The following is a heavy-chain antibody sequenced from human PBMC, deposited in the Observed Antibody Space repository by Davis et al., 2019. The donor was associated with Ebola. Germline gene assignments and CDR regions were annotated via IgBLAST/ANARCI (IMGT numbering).Heavy chain of an antibody. Sequence: PGGSLRLSCAASGFTFSSYWMSWVRQAPGKGLEWVANIKQDGSEKYYVDSVKGRFTISRDNAKNSLYLQMNSLRAEDTAVYYCARDKGPNYGDPDYWGQGTLVTVSS. J-gene: IGHJ4*02. CDR3: ARDKGPNYGDPDY. CDR1: GFTFSSYW. V-gene: IGHV3-7*01. CDR2: IKQDGSEK. D-gene: IGHD4-17*01.